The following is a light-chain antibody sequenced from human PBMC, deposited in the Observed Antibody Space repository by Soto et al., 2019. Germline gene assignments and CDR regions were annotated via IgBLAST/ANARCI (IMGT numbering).Light chain of an antibody. CDR1: QTISTW. Sequence: DIQMTQSPSTLSASVGDRVTLTCRASQTISTWLAWYQQKPGKAPKLLIYDASSLQSGVPSRFSGSGSGTEFTLTISSLQPDDIAIYYCQQFNIYPWTFGQGTKVEIK. CDR2: DAS. V-gene: IGKV1-5*01. J-gene: IGKJ1*01. CDR3: QQFNIYPWT.